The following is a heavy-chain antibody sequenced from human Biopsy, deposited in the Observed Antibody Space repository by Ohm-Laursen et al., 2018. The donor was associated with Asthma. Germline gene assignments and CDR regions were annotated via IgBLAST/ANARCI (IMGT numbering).Heavy chain of an antibody. V-gene: IGHV1-24*01. Sequence: SSVKVSCKISGYILTDLSMHWVRQAPGQGLEWMGGHDHEEGGTVNARRFQGRVTMAEDTSTDTAYMELSSLSSDDTAVYYCASDFPKDYVRYNFQFWGQGTLVTVSS. D-gene: IGHD4-17*01. CDR1: GYILTDLS. CDR3: ASDFPKDYVRYNFQF. J-gene: IGHJ4*02. CDR2: HDHEEGGT.